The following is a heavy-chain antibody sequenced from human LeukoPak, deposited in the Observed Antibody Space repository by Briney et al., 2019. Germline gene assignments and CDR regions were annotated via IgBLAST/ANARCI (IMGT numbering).Heavy chain of an antibody. CDR1: GFTFSDYY. J-gene: IGHJ5*02. CDR3: ARGPLTMTRGFDP. V-gene: IGHV4-34*01. D-gene: IGHD4-17*01. CDR2: INHSGST. Sequence: PGGSLRLSCATSGFTFSDYYMSWIRQPPGKGLEWIGEINHSGSTNYNPSLKSRVTISVDTSKNQFSLKLSSVTAADTAVYYCARGPLTMTRGFDPWGQGTLVTVSS.